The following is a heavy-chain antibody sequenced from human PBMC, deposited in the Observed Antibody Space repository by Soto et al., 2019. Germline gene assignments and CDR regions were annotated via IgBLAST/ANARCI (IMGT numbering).Heavy chain of an antibody. D-gene: IGHD5-12*01. V-gene: IGHV3-30*03. CDR3: ARGSKAGDGYNSVDYYYYGMDV. Sequence: QVQLVESGGGVVQPLRSLRLSCAVSGFTFSTYGMHWVRQAPGKGLEWVAVISYDGNYIYYADSVKGRFTISRDNSKYTLYLQTNSLRGEDTAVYYCARGSKAGDGYNSVDYYYYGMDVWGQGTTVTVSS. CDR1: GFTFSTYG. J-gene: IGHJ6*02. CDR2: ISYDGNYI.